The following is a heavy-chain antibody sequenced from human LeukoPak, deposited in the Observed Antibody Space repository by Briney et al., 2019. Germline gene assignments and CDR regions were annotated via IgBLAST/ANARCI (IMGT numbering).Heavy chain of an antibody. V-gene: IGHV3-30*02. CDR1: GFLFSKCG. D-gene: IGHD1-14*01. J-gene: IGHJ6*03. CDR3: AKTGFQFGYYYYYMDV. Sequence: GGSLRLSCAASGFLFSKCGMHWVRQAPGKGLEWVAFMQYDGSEVAYADSVKGRFTISRDNSKNSLYLQMNSLRPEDTAVYHCAKTGFQFGYYYYYMDVWGKGTTVTVSS. CDR2: MQYDGSEV.